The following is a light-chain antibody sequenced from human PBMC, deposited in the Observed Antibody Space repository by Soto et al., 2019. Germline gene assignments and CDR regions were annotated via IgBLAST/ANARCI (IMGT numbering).Light chain of an antibody. CDR1: QSVTNSY. V-gene: IGKV3-20*01. Sequence: EIVLTQSPGTLSLSPGERVTLSCRASQSVTNSYVAWYQQKPGQAPRLLIYDASSRATGIPDRFSGSGSGTDFTLTISRLEPEDVALYYCQQYGTSPPWTFGQGTKVDIK. CDR2: DAS. CDR3: QQYGTSPPWT. J-gene: IGKJ1*01.